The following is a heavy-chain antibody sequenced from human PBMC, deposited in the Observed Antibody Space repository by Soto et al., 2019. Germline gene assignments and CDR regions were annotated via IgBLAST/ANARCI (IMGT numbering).Heavy chain of an antibody. Sequence: QVQLQESGPGLVKPSQTLSLTCTVSGGSISSGGYYWSWIRQHPGKGLEWIGYIYYSGSTYYNPSLKSRVTISVDTSKNQFSLKLSSVTVADTAVYYCARDRVAARPDYYYGMDVWGQGTTVTVSS. D-gene: IGHD6-6*01. CDR3: ARDRVAARPDYYYGMDV. CDR2: IYYSGST. V-gene: IGHV4-31*03. CDR1: GGSISSGGYY. J-gene: IGHJ6*02.